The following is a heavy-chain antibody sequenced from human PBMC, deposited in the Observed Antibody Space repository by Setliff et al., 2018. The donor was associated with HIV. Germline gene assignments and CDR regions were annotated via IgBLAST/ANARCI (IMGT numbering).Heavy chain of an antibody. CDR2: IYYSGST. CDR3: AREFTSVAGTRPPFDP. D-gene: IGHD6-19*01. Sequence: PSETLSLTCTVSGGSISSHYWSWIRQPPGKGLEWIGYIYYSGSTNYNPSLKSRVPISEDTSKNQFSLKLSSVTAEDTAVYYCAREFTSVAGTRPPFDPWGQGTLVTVSS. CDR1: GGSISSHY. J-gene: IGHJ5*02. V-gene: IGHV4-59*11.